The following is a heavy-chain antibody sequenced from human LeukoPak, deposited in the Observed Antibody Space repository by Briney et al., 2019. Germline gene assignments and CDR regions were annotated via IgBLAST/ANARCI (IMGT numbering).Heavy chain of an antibody. D-gene: IGHD3-22*01. V-gene: IGHV3-20*04. CDR1: GFTFDDYG. CDR3: TKDRSGYYDGSFDI. Sequence: GGSLRLSCAASGFTFDDYGMSWVRHAPGKGLEWVSGIDWSGRSTGYADSVKGRFTISRDNAKNSLYLQMISLRAEDTAFYFCTKDRSGYYDGSFDIWGQGTTVTVSS. CDR2: IDWSGRST. J-gene: IGHJ3*02.